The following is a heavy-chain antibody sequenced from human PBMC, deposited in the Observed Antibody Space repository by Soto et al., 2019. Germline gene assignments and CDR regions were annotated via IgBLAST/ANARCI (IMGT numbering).Heavy chain of an antibody. Sequence: PSETLSLTCTVSGCSISISSYYWGWIRQPPGKGLEWIGSIYYSGSTYYNPSLKSRVTISVDTSKDQFSLKLSSVTAADTAVYYCARNGMDVWGQGTTVTVSS. CDR2: IYYSGST. J-gene: IGHJ6*02. V-gene: IGHV4-39*01. CDR3: ARNGMDV. CDR1: GCSISISSYY.